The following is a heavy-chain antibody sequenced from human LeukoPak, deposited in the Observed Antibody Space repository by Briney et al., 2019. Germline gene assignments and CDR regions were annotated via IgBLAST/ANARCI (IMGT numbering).Heavy chain of an antibody. J-gene: IGHJ4*02. CDR3: TTDAFH. CDR1: GITFSNAW. CDR2: IKTKTAGGTA. V-gene: IGHV3-15*01. Sequence: GGSLRLSCAASGITFSNAWMSWVRQAPGKGLEWVGRIKTKTAGGTADYAAPVKGRFTISRDDSKNTLYLQMSSLKTEDTAVYYCTTDAFHWGRGTLVTVSS.